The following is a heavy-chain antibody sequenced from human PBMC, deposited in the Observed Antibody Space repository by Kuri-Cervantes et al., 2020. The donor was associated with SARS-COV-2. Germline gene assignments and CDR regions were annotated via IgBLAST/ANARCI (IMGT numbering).Heavy chain of an antibody. V-gene: IGHV4-59*12. D-gene: IGHD4-17*01. CDR2: IYYSGST. Sequence: SETLSLTCTVSGGPISSYYWSWIRQPPGKGLEWIGYIYYSGSTNYNPSLKSRVTISVDTSKNQFSLKLSSVTAADTAVYYCARLDYGDYYFDHWGRGTLVTVSS. J-gene: IGHJ4*02. CDR1: GGPISSYY. CDR3: ARLDYGDYYFDH.